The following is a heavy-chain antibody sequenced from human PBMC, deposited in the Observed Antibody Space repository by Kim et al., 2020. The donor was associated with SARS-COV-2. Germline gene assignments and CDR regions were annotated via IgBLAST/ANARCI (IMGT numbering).Heavy chain of an antibody. Sequence: GGSLRLSCAASGFPFSSYGMHWVRQLPGKGLEWLAVISFDGNKKDYADSVKGRFTISRDRAKNTLYLQMNSLRPEDTALYYCVKDSSGSYYPADFQYWGQGTLVTVSS. D-gene: IGHD1-26*01. J-gene: IGHJ1*01. CDR1: GFPFSSYG. V-gene: IGHV3-30*18. CDR2: ISFDGNKK. CDR3: VKDSSGSYYPADFQY.